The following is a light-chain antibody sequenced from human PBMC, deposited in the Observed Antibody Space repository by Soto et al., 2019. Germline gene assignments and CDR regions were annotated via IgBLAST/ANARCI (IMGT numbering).Light chain of an antibody. Sequence: DIQMTQSPSTLSASVGDRVTITCRASQTVYNWLAWYQQKPGTAPKLLIYKTSSLESGVPSRFSGSGSGTEFSPIITSLQPDDSATSYCQQYQTFSTYTFGQGTTLEIK. CDR1: QTVYNW. CDR2: KTS. CDR3: QQYQTFSTYT. V-gene: IGKV1-5*03. J-gene: IGKJ2*01.